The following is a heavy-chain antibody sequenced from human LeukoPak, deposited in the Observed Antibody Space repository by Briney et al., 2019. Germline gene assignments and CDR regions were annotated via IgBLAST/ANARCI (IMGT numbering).Heavy chain of an antibody. CDR3: ARDFSGRYTIDY. Sequence: PGRSLRLSCAASGFAFNNYNMHWVRQAPGKGLEWLAFIFYDGSKKNDADSVKGRFTISRDNSKNTVYLQMNSLRVEDTAVYYCARDFSGRYTIDYWAREPWSPSPQ. CDR1: GFAFNNYN. D-gene: IGHD6-19*01. J-gene: IGHJ4*02. CDR2: IFYDGSKK. V-gene: IGHV3-30-3*01.